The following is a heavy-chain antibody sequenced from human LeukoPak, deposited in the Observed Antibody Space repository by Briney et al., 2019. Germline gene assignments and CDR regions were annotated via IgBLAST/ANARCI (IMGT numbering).Heavy chain of an antibody. Sequence: ASVKVSCKASGYTFTSYGISWVRQAPGQGLEWMGWISAYNGNTNYAQKLQGRVTMTTDTSTSTAYMELRSLRSEDTAVYYCARELEKLLWFGEFDDAFDIWGQGTMVTVSS. CDR1: GYTFTSYG. CDR2: ISAYNGNT. CDR3: ARELEKLLWFGEFDDAFDI. J-gene: IGHJ3*02. V-gene: IGHV1-18*01. D-gene: IGHD3-10*01.